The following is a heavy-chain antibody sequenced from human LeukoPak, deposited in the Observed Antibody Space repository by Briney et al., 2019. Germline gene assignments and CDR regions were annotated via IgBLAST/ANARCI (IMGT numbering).Heavy chain of an antibody. J-gene: IGHJ3*02. CDR3: ARYDYGDYLVDI. CDR2: ISAYNGNT. V-gene: IGHV1-18*01. CDR1: GYTFTTYS. D-gene: IGHD4-17*01. Sequence: ASVKVSCKASGYTFTTYSINWVRQAPGQGLEWMGWISAYNGNTNYAQKLQGRVTMTTDTSTSTAYMELRSLRSDDTAVYYCARYDYGDYLVDIWGQGTMVTVSS.